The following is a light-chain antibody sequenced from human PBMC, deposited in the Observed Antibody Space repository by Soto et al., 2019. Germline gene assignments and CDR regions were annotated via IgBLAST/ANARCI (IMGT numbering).Light chain of an antibody. CDR1: SSDVGGYDF. Sequence: QSALAQPASVSGSPGQSITISCTGASSDVGGYDFVSWYQHHPGTPPKLIIYEVTHRPSGVSHRFSGSKSASTASLTISGLQVEEEADSSCGSYSTTTTREVFGTGAKVTV. V-gene: IGLV2-14*01. CDR3: GSYSTTTTREV. CDR2: EVT. J-gene: IGLJ1*01.